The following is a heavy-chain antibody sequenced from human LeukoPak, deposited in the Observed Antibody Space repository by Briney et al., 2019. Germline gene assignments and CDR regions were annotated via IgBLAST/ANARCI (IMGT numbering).Heavy chain of an antibody. Sequence: DTVSLMCSLCSRSKGTYYGRCTRESRGRGGEWIGYIYVSGTRYNPYLQSRVTISVDRYRNQFFLKMSSVTAADTAVYYCERHIGGGIEDMDVWGKGTKVIVSS. J-gene: IGHJ6*03. CDR2: IYVSGT. D-gene: IGHD3-16*02. V-gene: IGHV4-59*08. CDR3: ERHIGGGIEDMDV. CDR1: SRSKGTYY.